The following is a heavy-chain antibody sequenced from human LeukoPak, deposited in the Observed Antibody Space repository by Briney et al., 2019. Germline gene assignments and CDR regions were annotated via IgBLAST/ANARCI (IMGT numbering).Heavy chain of an antibody. Sequence: PGGSLRLSCAASGFTFSSYSMNWVRQAPGKGLEWVSYISSSSSTIYYADSVKGRFTISRDNAKNSLYLQMNSLRAEDTAVYYCARDMVRGVTSRVYFDYWGQGTLVTVSS. CDR2: ISSSSSTI. CDR1: GFTFSSYS. V-gene: IGHV3-48*04. J-gene: IGHJ4*02. CDR3: ARDMVRGVTSRVYFDY. D-gene: IGHD3-10*01.